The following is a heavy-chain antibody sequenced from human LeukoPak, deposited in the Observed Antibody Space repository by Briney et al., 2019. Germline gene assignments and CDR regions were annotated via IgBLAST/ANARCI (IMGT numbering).Heavy chain of an antibody. Sequence: SETLSLTCTVSGGSISSYYWSWIRQPPGKGLEWIGYIYYSGSTNYNPSLKSRVTISVDTSKNQFSLKLSSVTAADTAVYYCARASLAARPIPEFDYWGQGTLVTVSS. CDR2: IYYSGST. J-gene: IGHJ4*02. CDR3: ARASLAARPIPEFDY. V-gene: IGHV4-59*01. D-gene: IGHD6-6*01. CDR1: GGSISSYY.